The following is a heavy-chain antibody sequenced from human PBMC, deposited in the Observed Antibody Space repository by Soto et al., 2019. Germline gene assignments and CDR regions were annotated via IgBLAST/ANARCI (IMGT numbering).Heavy chain of an antibody. Sequence: GASVKVSCKASGYTFTNYYMHWVQQAPGQGLEWMGIINPSGGSTSYAQKFQGRVTMTRDTSTSTAYMELSSLRSEDTAVYYCARGAYYYDSLLLYYYGMDVWGQGTTGTV. J-gene: IGHJ6*02. V-gene: IGHV1-46*01. D-gene: IGHD3-22*01. CDR3: ARGAYYYDSLLLYYYGMDV. CDR1: GYTFTNYY. CDR2: INPSGGST.